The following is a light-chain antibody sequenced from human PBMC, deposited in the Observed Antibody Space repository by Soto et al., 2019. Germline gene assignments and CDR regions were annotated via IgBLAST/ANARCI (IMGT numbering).Light chain of an antibody. CDR1: QTISSW. CDR3: QKYNSAPWT. CDR2: AAS. Sequence: DIQMTQSPSTLSGSVGDRVTITCRASQTISSWLAWYQQKPGKVPKLLIYAASTLQSGVPSRFSGSRSGTDFTLTISSLQPEDVATYYCQKYNSAPWTFGQGTKVDI. J-gene: IGKJ1*01. V-gene: IGKV1-27*01.